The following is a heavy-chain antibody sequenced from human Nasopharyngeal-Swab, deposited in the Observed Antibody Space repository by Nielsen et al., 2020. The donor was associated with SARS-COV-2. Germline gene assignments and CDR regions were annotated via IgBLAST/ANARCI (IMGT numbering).Heavy chain of an antibody. J-gene: IGHJ6*02. CDR3: ARGGYYGSGSYFHFYYGMDV. CDR1: GGTFSSYA. D-gene: IGHD3-10*01. V-gene: IGHV1-69*13. CDR2: IIPIFGTA. Sequence: SVKVSCKASGGTFSSYAISWVRQAPGQGLEWMGGIIPIFGTANYAQKFQGRVTITADESTSTAYMELSSLRSEDTAVYYCARGGYYGSGSYFHFYYGMDVWGQGTTVTVSS.